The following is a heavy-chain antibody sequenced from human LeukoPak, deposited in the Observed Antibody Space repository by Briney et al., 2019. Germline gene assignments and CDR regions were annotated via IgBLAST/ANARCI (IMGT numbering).Heavy chain of an antibody. Sequence: SETLSLTCTVSGGSISSSGYYWGWIRQSPGEGLEWIGNIYYSGITYYNPSLKSRVTISVDTSKNQFSLQLNSVTPEDTAVYYCARAPLVGASLAFDIWGQGTMVTVSS. CDR1: GGSISSSGYY. CDR2: IYYSGIT. CDR3: ARAPLVGASLAFDI. J-gene: IGHJ3*02. D-gene: IGHD1-26*01. V-gene: IGHV4-39*01.